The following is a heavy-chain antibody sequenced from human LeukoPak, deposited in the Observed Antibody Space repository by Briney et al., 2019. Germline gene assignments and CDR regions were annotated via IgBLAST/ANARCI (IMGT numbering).Heavy chain of an antibody. CDR3: ARDASGYYSSGWYYFDY. V-gene: IGHV3-30*04. Sequence: PGGSLRLSCAASGFTFSSYAMHWVRQAPGKGLEWVAVISYDGSNKYYADSVKGRFTISRDNSKNTLYLQMNSLGAEDTAVYYCARDASGYYSSGWYYFDYWGQGTLVTVSS. J-gene: IGHJ4*02. CDR2: ISYDGSNK. D-gene: IGHD6-19*01. CDR1: GFTFSSYA.